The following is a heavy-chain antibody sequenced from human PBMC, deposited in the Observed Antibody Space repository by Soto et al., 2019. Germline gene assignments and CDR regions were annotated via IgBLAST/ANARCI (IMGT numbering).Heavy chain of an antibody. Sequence: QVQLVESGGGVVQPGRSLRLSCAASGFTFSSYAMHWVRQAPGKGLAWVAVISYDGSSKFYADSVKGRFTISRDNSKNTLYLQMNSLRAEDTAVYYCARDPLWGTAMVLWYFDLWGRGTLVTVSS. J-gene: IGHJ2*01. CDR2: ISYDGSSK. D-gene: IGHD5-18*01. CDR1: GFTFSSYA. CDR3: ARDPLWGTAMVLWYFDL. V-gene: IGHV3-30-3*01.